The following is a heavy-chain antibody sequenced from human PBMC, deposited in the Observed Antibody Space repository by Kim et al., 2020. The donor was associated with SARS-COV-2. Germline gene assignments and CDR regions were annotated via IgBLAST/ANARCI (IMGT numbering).Heavy chain of an antibody. D-gene: IGHD5-12*01. CDR1: GGTFSSYA. V-gene: IGHV1-69*13. CDR3: ARGAIVATITWYFDY. CDR2: IIPIFGTA. Sequence: SVKVSCKASGGTFSSYAIRWVRQAPGQGLEWMGGIIPIFGTANYAQKFQGRVTNTADESTSTAYMELSSLRSEDTAVYYCARGAIVATITWYFDYWGQGTLVTVSS. J-gene: IGHJ4*02.